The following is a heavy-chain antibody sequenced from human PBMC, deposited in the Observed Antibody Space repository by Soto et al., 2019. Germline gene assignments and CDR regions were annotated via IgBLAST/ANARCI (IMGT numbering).Heavy chain of an antibody. CDR2: ISYDGSNK. CDR1: GFTFRNYC. Sequence: SGGSLRLSFAAPGFTFRNYCLHRVRQAPGKGVEGAAVISYDGSNKYYADSVKGRFTISRDNSKNTLYLQMNSLRAEDTAVYYCAKDGSPYCSGGSCYSSHYFDYWGQGTLVTVSS. D-gene: IGHD2-15*01. V-gene: IGHV3-30*18. CDR3: AKDGSPYCSGGSCYSSHYFDY. J-gene: IGHJ4*02.